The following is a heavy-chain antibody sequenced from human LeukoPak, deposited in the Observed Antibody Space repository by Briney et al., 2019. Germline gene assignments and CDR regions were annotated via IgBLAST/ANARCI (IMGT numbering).Heavy chain of an antibody. CDR2: ISAYNGNT. CDR3: ARAATDRHLGY. D-gene: IGHD1-26*01. Sequence: ASVKVSCKASGYTFTSYYMHWVRQAPGQGLEWMGWISAYNGNTNYAQKLQGRVTMTTDTSTSTAYMELRSLRSDDTAVYYCARAATDRHLGYWGQGTLVTVSS. J-gene: IGHJ4*02. CDR1: GYTFTSYY. V-gene: IGHV1-18*04.